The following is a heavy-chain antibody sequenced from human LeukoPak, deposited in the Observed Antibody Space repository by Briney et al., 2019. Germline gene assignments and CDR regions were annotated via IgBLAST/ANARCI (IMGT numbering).Heavy chain of an antibody. CDR3: ARHYDLHGSSGWSFDY. D-gene: IGHD6-19*01. V-gene: IGHV4-39*01. CDR1: GGSISSSSYY. Sequence: PSETLSLTCTVSGGSISSSSYYWGWIRQPPGKGLEWLGSIYYSGSTYYHPSLTSRVTISVDTSKNQFSLTLSSVTAADSAVYYCARHYDLHGSSGWSFDYWGQGTLVTVSS. J-gene: IGHJ4*02. CDR2: IYYSGST.